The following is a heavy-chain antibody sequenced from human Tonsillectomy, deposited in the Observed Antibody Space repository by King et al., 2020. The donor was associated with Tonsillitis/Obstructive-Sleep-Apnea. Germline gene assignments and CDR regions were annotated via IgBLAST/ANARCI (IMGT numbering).Heavy chain of an antibody. D-gene: IGHD3-16*01. V-gene: IGHV3-21*01. CDR3: ARYLRYDYVNSRRERYFDY. CDR2: ISSSSSYI. CDR1: GFTISSYS. J-gene: IGHJ4*02. Sequence: VQLVESGGGLVKPGGSLRLSCAASGFTISSYSMNWVRQAPGKGLEWVSSISSSSSYIYYADSVRGRFTISRDNAKNSLYLQMNSLRAEDTAVFYCARYLRYDYVNSRRERYFDYWGQGTLVTVSS.